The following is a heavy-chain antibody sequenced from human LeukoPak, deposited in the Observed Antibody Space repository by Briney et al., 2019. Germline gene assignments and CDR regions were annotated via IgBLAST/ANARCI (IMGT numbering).Heavy chain of an antibody. V-gene: IGHV4-39*07. Sequence: PSETLSLTCTVSGGSISSSSYYWGWIRQPPGKGLEWIGSIYYSGSTNYNPSLKSRVTISVDTSKNQFSLKLSSVTAADTAVYYCARADPAVAGFDYWGQGTLVTVSS. CDR2: IYYSGST. D-gene: IGHD6-19*01. CDR1: GGSISSSSYY. CDR3: ARADPAVAGFDY. J-gene: IGHJ4*02.